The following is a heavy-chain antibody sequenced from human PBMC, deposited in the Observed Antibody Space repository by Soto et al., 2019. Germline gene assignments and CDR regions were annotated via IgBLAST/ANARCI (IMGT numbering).Heavy chain of an antibody. CDR3: ALPPMVTRYYYGMDV. Sequence: QVQLVQSGAEVKKPGSSVKVSCKASGGTFSSYTISWVRQAPGQGLEWMGRIIPILGIANYAQKFQGRVTITADKSTSTAYMELSSLRSEDTAVYYCALPPMVTRYYYGMDVWGQGTTVTVSS. CDR1: GGTFSSYT. V-gene: IGHV1-69*02. CDR2: IIPILGIA. J-gene: IGHJ6*02. D-gene: IGHD5-18*01.